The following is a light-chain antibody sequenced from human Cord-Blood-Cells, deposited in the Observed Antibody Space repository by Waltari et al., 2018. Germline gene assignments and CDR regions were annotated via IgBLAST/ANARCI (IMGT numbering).Light chain of an antibody. J-gene: IGLJ2*01. Sequence: QSALTQHASVSGSPGQSITISCTGTSSDVGSYNLLSWYQQHPGKAPKLMIYEGSKRPSGVSNRFSGSKSGNTASLTISGLQAEDEADYYCCSYAGSSTLVFGGGTKLTVL. V-gene: IGLV2-23*01. CDR1: SSDVGSYNL. CDR3: CSYAGSSTLV. CDR2: EGS.